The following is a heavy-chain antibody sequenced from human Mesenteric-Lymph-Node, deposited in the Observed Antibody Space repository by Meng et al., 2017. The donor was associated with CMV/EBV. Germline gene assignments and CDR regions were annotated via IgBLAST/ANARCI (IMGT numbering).Heavy chain of an antibody. CDR2: TFYRSKWYT. D-gene: IGHD2/OR15-2a*01. Sequence: SCAISGDSVSTNSAAWNWIRQSPSRGLEWLGRTFYRSKWYTNYAESVKSRITINPDTSNNQFSLHLNSVTPKDTAVYYCVRDYYCNTAACSFDYWGQGTLVTVSS. CDR3: VRDYYCNTAACSFDY. V-gene: IGHV6-1*01. J-gene: IGHJ4*03. CDR1: GDSVSTNSAA.